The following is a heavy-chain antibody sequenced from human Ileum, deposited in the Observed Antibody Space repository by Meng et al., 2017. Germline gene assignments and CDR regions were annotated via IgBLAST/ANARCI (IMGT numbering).Heavy chain of an antibody. V-gene: IGHV4-59*08. Sequence: QVQLQVSSPGLVKPSETLSLTRTVSGGSISGSYWSWIRQFPGKGLEWIGYTYYSGTTNYNPSLRGRVTMSVDTSRAQFSLKLTSVTAADTAIYYCARGKAIPDFWGQGTLVTVSS. J-gene: IGHJ4*02. CDR3: ARGKAIPDF. CDR2: TYYSGTT. D-gene: IGHD2-2*02. CDR1: GGSISGSY.